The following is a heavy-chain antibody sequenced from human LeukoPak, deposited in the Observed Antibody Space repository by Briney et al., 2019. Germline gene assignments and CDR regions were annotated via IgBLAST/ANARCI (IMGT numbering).Heavy chain of an antibody. Sequence: GGSLRLSCAASGFTFSSYGMHWVRQAPGRGLEWVAVIWYDGSNKYYADSVKGRFTISRDNSKNTLYLQMNSLRAEDTAVYYCAKDHGSSWYYFDYWGQGTLVTVSS. D-gene: IGHD6-13*01. CDR3: AKDHGSSWYYFDY. J-gene: IGHJ4*02. CDR2: IWYDGSNK. CDR1: GFTFSSYG. V-gene: IGHV3-33*06.